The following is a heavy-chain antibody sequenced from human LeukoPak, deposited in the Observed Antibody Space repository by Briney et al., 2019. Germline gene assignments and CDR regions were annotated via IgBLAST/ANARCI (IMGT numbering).Heavy chain of an antibody. J-gene: IGHJ4*02. CDR3: ARPSTYYYDSSGYYTFDY. CDR2: IIPIFGTA. CDR1: GYTFTSYY. V-gene: IGHV1-69*13. D-gene: IGHD3-22*01. Sequence: SVKVSCKASGYTFTSYYMHWVRQAPGQGLEWMGGIIPIFGTANYAQKFQGRVTITADESTSTAYMELSSLRSEDTAVYYCARPSTYYYDSSGYYTFDYWGQGTLVTVSS.